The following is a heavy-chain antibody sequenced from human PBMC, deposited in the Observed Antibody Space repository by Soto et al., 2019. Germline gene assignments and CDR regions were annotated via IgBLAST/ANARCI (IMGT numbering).Heavy chain of an antibody. Sequence: SQTLSLTCALSGGYISSSNWWSWVRQPPGKGLEWIGEIYHSGSANTNPSLKSRLTISVDMSKNHFSLKLISVTAADTAIYYCVRANHFDFWGQGTLVTVSS. CDR2: IYHSGSA. CDR3: VRANHFDF. CDR1: GGYISSSNW. V-gene: IGHV4-4*02. J-gene: IGHJ4*02.